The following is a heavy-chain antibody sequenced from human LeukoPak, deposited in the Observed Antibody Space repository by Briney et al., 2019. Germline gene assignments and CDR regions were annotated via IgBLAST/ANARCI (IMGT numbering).Heavy chain of an antibody. J-gene: IGHJ4*02. CDR2: IYYSGST. CDR3: ARDAYYGPRSLVY. D-gene: IGHD3-10*01. CDR1: GDSINGGGYY. Sequence: SETLSLTCTVSGDSINGGGYYWSWIRQHPGKGLEWIGYIYYSGSTYYNPSLKSRVTISVDTSKNQSSLKVSSVTVADTAVYYCARDAYYGPRSLVYWGQGTLVTVSS. V-gene: IGHV4-31*03.